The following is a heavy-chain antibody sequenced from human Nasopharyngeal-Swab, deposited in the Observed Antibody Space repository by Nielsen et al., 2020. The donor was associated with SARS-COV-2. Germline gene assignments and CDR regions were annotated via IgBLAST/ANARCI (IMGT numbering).Heavy chain of an antibody. CDR2: IYPGDSDT. J-gene: IGHJ5*02. D-gene: IGHD4-17*01. Sequence: VRQMPGWGLEGMVFIYPGDSDTRYSPSFRGQVTISADKSINTAYLQWSSLKASDTAMYYCARRDYGDYSGWFDPWGQGTLVTVSS. V-gene: IGHV5-51*01. CDR3: ARRDYGDYSGWFDP.